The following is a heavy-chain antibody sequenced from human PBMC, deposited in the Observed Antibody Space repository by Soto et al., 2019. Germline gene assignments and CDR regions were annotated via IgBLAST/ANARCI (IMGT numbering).Heavy chain of an antibody. D-gene: IGHD6-19*01. Sequence: GGSLRLSCAASGFTFSSYSMNWVRQAPGKGLEWVSSISSSSSYIYYADSVKGRFTISRDNAKNSLYLQMNSLRAEDTAVYYCARDRSQWLATDAFDIWGQGTMVTVSS. CDR1: GFTFSSYS. CDR3: ARDRSQWLATDAFDI. V-gene: IGHV3-21*01. J-gene: IGHJ3*02. CDR2: ISSSSSYI.